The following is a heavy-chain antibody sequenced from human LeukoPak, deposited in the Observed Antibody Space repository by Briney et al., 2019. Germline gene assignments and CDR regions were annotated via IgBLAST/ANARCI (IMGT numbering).Heavy chain of an antibody. Sequence: GGSLRLSCAASGFTFSSYAMHWVRQAPGKGLEWVAVISYDGSNKYYADSVKGRFTISRDNSKNTLYLQMNSLRAEDTAVYYCARDRTSYGSTVYDAFDIWGQGTMVTVSS. J-gene: IGHJ3*02. CDR1: GFTFSSYA. CDR3: ARDRTSYGSTVYDAFDI. CDR2: ISYDGSNK. V-gene: IGHV3-30-3*01. D-gene: IGHD5-18*01.